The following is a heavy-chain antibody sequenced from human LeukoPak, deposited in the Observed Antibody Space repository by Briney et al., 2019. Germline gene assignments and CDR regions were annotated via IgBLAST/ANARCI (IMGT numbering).Heavy chain of an antibody. CDR3: ARNSYSSGWYEGHYFDY. CDR2: IWYDGSNK. Sequence: PGGSLRLSCAASGFTFSSYGMHWVRQAPGKGLEWVAVIWYDGSNKYHADSVKGRFTISRDNSKNTLYLQMNSLRAEDTAVYYCARNSYSSGWYEGHYFDYWGQGTLVTVSS. J-gene: IGHJ4*02. CDR1: GFTFSSYG. V-gene: IGHV3-33*01. D-gene: IGHD6-19*01.